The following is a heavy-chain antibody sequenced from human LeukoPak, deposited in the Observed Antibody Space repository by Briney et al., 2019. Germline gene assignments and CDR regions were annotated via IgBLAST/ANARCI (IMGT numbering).Heavy chain of an antibody. Sequence: GASVKVSCKASGYTFTSYYMHWVRQAPGQGLEWMGIINPSGGSTCYAQKFQGRVTMTRDTSTSTVYMELSSLRSEDTAVYYCARDIVVVPAAPDAFDIWGHGTMVTVSS. CDR1: GYTFTSYY. V-gene: IGHV1-46*01. D-gene: IGHD2-2*01. CDR2: INPSGGST. CDR3: ARDIVVVPAAPDAFDI. J-gene: IGHJ3*02.